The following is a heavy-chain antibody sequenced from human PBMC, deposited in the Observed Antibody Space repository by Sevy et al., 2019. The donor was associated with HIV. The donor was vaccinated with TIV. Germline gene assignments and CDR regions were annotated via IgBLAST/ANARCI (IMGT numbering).Heavy chain of an antibody. V-gene: IGHV3-23*01. Sequence: GGSLRLSCAASRFTFTNYAMTWVRQAPGNGLDWVSTISIYGGSTYYADSVKGRFTISRDNSKNTLYLQMNSLRAEDTAVYYCARGLYSSGWTDAFDIWGQGTMVTV. J-gene: IGHJ3*02. CDR2: ISIYGGST. CDR1: RFTFTNYA. CDR3: ARGLYSSGWTDAFDI. D-gene: IGHD6-19*01.